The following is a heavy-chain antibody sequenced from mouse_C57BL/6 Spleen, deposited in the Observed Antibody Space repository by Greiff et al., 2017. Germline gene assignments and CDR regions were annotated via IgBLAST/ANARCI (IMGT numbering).Heavy chain of an antibody. D-gene: IGHD4-1*01. Sequence: QVQLQQSGPELVKPGASVKISCKASGYAFSSSWMNWVKQRPGKGLEWIGRIDPGDGDTNYNGKFKGKATLTADKASSTAYMQLSSLTSEESAVYFCASDWDGTWFAYWGQGTLVTVSA. V-gene: IGHV1-82*01. CDR3: ASDWDGTWFAY. CDR2: IDPGDGDT. J-gene: IGHJ3*01. CDR1: GYAFSSSW.